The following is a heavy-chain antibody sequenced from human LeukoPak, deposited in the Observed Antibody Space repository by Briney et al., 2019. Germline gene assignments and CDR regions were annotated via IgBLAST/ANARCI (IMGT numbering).Heavy chain of an antibody. CDR2: IIPIFGTA. J-gene: IGHJ4*02. CDR3: ARDERAAAGGNEYYFDY. V-gene: IGHV1-69*01. CDR1: GGTFSSYA. Sequence: SVNVSCKASGGTFSSYAISWVRQAPGQGLEWMGWIIPIFGTANYAQKFQGRVTITADESTSTAYMELRSLRSDDTAVYYCARDERAAAGGNEYYFDYWGQGTLVTVSS. D-gene: IGHD6-13*01.